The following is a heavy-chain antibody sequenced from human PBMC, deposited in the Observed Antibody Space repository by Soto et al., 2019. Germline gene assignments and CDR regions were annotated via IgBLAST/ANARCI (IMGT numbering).Heavy chain of an antibody. CDR2: MNPDNGNT. V-gene: IGHV1-8*01. D-gene: IGHD1-26*01. J-gene: IGHJ4*02. CDR3: ARGPAGGGGATYY. Sequence: QVQLVQSGAEVKKPGASVKVSCKASGYTFTDYDVNWVRQAPGQGLEWMGWMNPDNGNTGYAQKCQGRITMTSDTSIRTAYRDLSSRGPEDTAVYYCARGPAGGGGATYYWGQGTLVTVSS. CDR1: GYTFTDYD.